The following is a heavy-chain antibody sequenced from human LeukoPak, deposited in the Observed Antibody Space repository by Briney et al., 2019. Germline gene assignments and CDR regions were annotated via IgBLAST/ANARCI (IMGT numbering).Heavy chain of an antibody. D-gene: IGHD3-3*01. Sequence: ASVKVSCKASGYTFTSYGISWVRQAPGQVLDCLGWISAYNGNTNYAQKLQGRVTMTTDTSTSTAYMELRSLRSDDTAVYYCARGVLRFLEWLFYFDYWGQGTLVTVSS. CDR3: ARGVLRFLEWLFYFDY. J-gene: IGHJ4*02. CDR1: GYTFTSYG. CDR2: ISAYNGNT. V-gene: IGHV1-18*01.